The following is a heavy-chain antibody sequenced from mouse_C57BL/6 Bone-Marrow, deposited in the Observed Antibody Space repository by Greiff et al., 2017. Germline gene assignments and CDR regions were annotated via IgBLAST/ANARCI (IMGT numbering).Heavy chain of an antibody. D-gene: IGHD2-3*01. J-gene: IGHJ2*01. Sequence: VQLQQSGPELVKPGASVKISCKASGYAFSSSWMNWVKQRPGKGLEWIGRIYPGDGDTNYNGKFKGKATLTADKSSSTDYMKLSILTSEDSAVDFCARLGRWLLGFDYWGQGTTLTVSA. CDR2: IYPGDGDT. V-gene: IGHV1-82*01. CDR1: GYAFSSSW. CDR3: ARLGRWLLGFDY.